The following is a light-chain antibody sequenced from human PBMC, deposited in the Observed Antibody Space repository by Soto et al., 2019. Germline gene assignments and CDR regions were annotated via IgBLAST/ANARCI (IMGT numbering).Light chain of an antibody. CDR1: QSISSW. J-gene: IGKJ5*01. CDR3: QQSYSTPIT. V-gene: IGKV1-5*01. Sequence: DIQMTQSPSTLSASVGDRVTITCRASQSISSWLAWYQQKPGKAPKLLIYDASSLESGVPSRFSGSGSGTEFTLTISSLQPEDFETYYCQQSYSTPITLGQGTRLEIK. CDR2: DAS.